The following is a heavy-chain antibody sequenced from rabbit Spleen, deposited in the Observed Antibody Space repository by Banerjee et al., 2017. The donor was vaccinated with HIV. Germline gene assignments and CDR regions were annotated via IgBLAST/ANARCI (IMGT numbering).Heavy chain of an antibody. CDR1: GFSFSSSDY. V-gene: IGHV1S40*01. CDR3: TRDDGSGHYIDGYFNL. J-gene: IGHJ4*01. Sequence: QSLEESGGDLVKPGASLTLTCTASGFSFSSSDYMCWVRQAPGKGLEWIACIYTGGSGSTAYASWAKGRFTISKTSSTTVTLQMTRLTAADTATYFCTRDDGSGHYIDGYFNLWGPGTLVTVS. D-gene: IGHD1-1*01. CDR2: IYTGGSGST.